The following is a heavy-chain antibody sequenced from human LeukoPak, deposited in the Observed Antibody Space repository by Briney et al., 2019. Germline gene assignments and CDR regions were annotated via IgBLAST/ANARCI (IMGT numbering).Heavy chain of an antibody. CDR2: IRYDGVDT. CDR1: GFTFSSSG. CDR3: AKDLGV. V-gene: IGHV3-30*02. Sequence: PGGSLRLSCAASGFTFSSSGMHWVRRAPGKGLEGVAFIRYDGVDTFYVVSVKGRFTISRDNSKNTLYLQMNSLRPEDTAVYYCAKDLGVWGQGTMVTVSS. J-gene: IGHJ3*01.